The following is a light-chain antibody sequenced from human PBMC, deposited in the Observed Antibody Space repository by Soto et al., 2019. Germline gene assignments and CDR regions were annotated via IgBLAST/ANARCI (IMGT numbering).Light chain of an antibody. J-gene: IGKJ4*01. Sequence: IQVTQSPSSLSASVGDRVTITCRASQTIGSHLNWYQQKPGTAPNLLISGASNLHGGVPSRFSGSGSGTDFTFTISNLQPEDSATYYCRQTYSLPVAFGGGTKVEI. CDR1: QTIGSH. CDR3: RQTYSLPVA. CDR2: GAS. V-gene: IGKV1-39*01.